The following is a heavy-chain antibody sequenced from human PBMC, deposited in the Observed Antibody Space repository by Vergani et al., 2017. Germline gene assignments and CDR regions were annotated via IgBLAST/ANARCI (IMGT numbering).Heavy chain of an antibody. CDR1: GFTFSGSA. J-gene: IGHJ4*02. Sequence: EVQLVESGGGLVQPGGSLKLSCAASGFTFSGSAMHWVRQASGKGLEWVGRIRSKANSYATAYAASVKGRFTISRDDSKNTAYLQMNSLKTEDTAVYYCTRLGEVAGMGGDYWGQGTLVTISS. CDR2: IRSKANSYAT. D-gene: IGHD6-19*01. CDR3: TRLGEVAGMGGDY. V-gene: IGHV3-73*02.